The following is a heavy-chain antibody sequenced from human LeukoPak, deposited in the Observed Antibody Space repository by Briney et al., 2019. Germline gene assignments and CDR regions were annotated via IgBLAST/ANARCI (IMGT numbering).Heavy chain of an antibody. D-gene: IGHD6-19*01. CDR3: ARDPIAVAGTLGRAFVI. CDR2: IYYSGST. CDR1: GGSISSSSYY. J-gene: IGHJ3*02. Sequence: SETLSLTCTVSGGSISSSSYYWGWIRQPPGKGLEWIGSIYYSGSTYYNPSLKSRVTISVDTSKNQFSLKLSSVTAADTAVYYCARDPIAVAGTLGRAFVIWGQGTMVTVSS. V-gene: IGHV4-39*07.